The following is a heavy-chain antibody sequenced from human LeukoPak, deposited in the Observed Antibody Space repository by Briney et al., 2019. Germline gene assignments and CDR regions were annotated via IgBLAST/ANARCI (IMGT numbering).Heavy chain of an antibody. J-gene: IGHJ6*02. CDR1: GGSISNYY. Sequence: PSETLSLTCTVSGGSISNYYWSWIRQPAGKGLEWIGRIYTSGSTNYNPSLKSRVTMSVDTSKNQFSLKLSSVTAADTAVYYCARAPGIAAAGTGYGMDVWAKGPRSPSP. CDR2: IYTSGST. CDR3: ARAPGIAAAGTGYGMDV. V-gene: IGHV4-4*07. D-gene: IGHD6-13*01.